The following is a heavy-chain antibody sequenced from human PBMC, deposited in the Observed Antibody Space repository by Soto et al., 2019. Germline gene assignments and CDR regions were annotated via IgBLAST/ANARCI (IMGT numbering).Heavy chain of an antibody. D-gene: IGHD5-12*01. CDR1: GFTFSNAW. J-gene: IGHJ6*02. V-gene: IGHV3-15*07. CDR3: TTTSVLVDIVATIALPFYYYYGMDV. Sequence: GGSLRLSCAASGFTFSNAWMNWVRQAPGKGLEWVGRIKSKTDGGTTDYAAPVKGRFTISRDDSKNTLYLQMNSLKTEDTAVYYCTTTSVLVDIVATIALPFYYYYGMDVWGQGTTVTVSS. CDR2: IKSKTDGGTT.